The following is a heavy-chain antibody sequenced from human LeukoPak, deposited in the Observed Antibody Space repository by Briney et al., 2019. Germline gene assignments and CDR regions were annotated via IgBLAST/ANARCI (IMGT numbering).Heavy chain of an antibody. CDR1: GYTFTGYY. CDR3: ARWVSSSWYFDY. Sequence: ASVKVSCKASGYTFTGYYMHWVRQAPGQGLEWMGWINPNSGGTNSAQKFQGRVTMTRDTSTSTVYMELSSLRSEDTAVYYCARWVSSSWYFDYWGQGTLVTVSS. CDR2: INPNSGGT. J-gene: IGHJ4*02. D-gene: IGHD6-13*01. V-gene: IGHV1-2*02.